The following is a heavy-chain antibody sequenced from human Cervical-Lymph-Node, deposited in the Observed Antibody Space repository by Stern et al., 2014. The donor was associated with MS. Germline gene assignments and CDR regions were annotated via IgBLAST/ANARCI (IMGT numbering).Heavy chain of an antibody. CDR2: INGVRGTT. CDR3: ARQPDYSDFLDF. D-gene: IGHD4-11*01. CDR1: GYNFIEHV. J-gene: IGHJ4*02. Sequence: QVQLVHFGAEVMKPVPSMTISCKTSGYNFIEHVIHWVRQALGQRLEWMGWINGVRGTTKYSQKFQGRVSFTRDKAASAAYMVLSSLSPDDTAVYCCARQPDYSDFLDFWGQGTLVTVSS. V-gene: IGHV1-3*01.